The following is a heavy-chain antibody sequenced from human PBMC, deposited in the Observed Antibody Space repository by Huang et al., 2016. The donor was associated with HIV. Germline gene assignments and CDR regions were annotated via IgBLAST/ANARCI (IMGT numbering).Heavy chain of an antibody. J-gene: IGHJ4*02. CDR2: ISYDGSNK. Sequence: QAPGKGLEWVADISYDGSNKYYADSVKGRFTISRDNSKNTLYLQMNSLRAEDTAVYYCAKEVELWYSEGYFDYWGQGTLVTVSS. D-gene: IGHD1-26*01. V-gene: IGHV3-30*18. CDR3: AKEVELWYSEGYFDY.